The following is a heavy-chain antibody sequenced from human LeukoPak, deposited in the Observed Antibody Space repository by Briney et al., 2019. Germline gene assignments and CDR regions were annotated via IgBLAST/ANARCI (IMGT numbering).Heavy chain of an antibody. CDR3: ARRDCSSSSCHYYYYYMDV. J-gene: IGHJ6*02. V-gene: IGHV1-69*13. CDR1: GGTFSSYA. CDR2: IIPIFGTL. D-gene: IGHD2-2*01. Sequence: SVKVSCKASGGTFSSYAISWVRQAPGQGLEWMGGIIPIFGTLNYAQKFQGRVTITADESTTTAYMELSSLTSDDTAVYYCARRDCSSSSCHYYYYYMDVWGQGTTVTVSS.